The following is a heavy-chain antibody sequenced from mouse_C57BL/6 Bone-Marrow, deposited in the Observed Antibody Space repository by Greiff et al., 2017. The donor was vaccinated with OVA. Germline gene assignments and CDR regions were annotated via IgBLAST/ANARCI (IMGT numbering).Heavy chain of an antibody. CDR2: IDPSDSET. CDR1: GYTFTSYW. V-gene: IGHV1-52*01. Sequence: QVQLQQPGAELVRPGSSVKLSCKASGYTFTSYWMHWVKQRPIQGLEWIGNIDPSDSETHYNQKFKDKATLTVDKSSSTAYMQLSSLTSEDSAVYYCARNLYYGSSPFAYWGQGTLVTVSA. J-gene: IGHJ3*01. D-gene: IGHD1-1*01. CDR3: ARNLYYGSSPFAY.